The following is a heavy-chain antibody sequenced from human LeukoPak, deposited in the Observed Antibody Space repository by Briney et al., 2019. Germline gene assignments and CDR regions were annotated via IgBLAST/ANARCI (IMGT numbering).Heavy chain of an antibody. V-gene: IGHV4-59*01. Sequence: SETLSLTCTVSGGSISSYYWSWIRQPPGKGLEWIGYIYYSGSTDYNPSLKSRVTISVDTSKNQFSLKLSSVTAADTAVYYCARLTRGVVPYFDSTGNDAFDIWGQGTMVTVSS. J-gene: IGHJ3*02. CDR2: IYYSGST. CDR1: GGSISSYY. D-gene: IGHD3-9*01. CDR3: ARLTRGVVPYFDSTGNDAFDI.